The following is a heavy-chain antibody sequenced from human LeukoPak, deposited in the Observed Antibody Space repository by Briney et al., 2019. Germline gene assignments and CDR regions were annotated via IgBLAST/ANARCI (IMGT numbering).Heavy chain of an antibody. CDR1: GGSFSGYY. D-gene: IGHD3-22*01. J-gene: IGHJ4*02. CDR3: ARRSGYYYDSSGYLDY. V-gene: IGHV4-34*01. CDR2: INHSGST. Sequence: SETLSLTCAVYGGSFSGYYWSWIRQPPGKGLEWIGEINHSGSTNYNPSLKSRVTISVDTSKNQFSLKLNSVTAADTAVYFCARRSGYYYDSSGYLDYWGQGTLVTVSS.